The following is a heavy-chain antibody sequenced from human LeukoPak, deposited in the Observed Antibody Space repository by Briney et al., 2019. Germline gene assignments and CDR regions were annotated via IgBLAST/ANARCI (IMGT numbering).Heavy chain of an antibody. Sequence: GAAVKVSCKASGYTFTGYYMHWVRQAPGQGLEWMGWINPNSGGTNYAQKFQGRVTMTRDTSISTAYMELSRLRSDATAVYYCARNFPVVAATPDYYYYYMDVWGKGTTVTVSS. V-gene: IGHV1-2*02. CDR3: ARNFPVVAATPDYYYYYMDV. CDR1: GYTFTGYY. D-gene: IGHD2-15*01. J-gene: IGHJ6*03. CDR2: INPNSGGT.